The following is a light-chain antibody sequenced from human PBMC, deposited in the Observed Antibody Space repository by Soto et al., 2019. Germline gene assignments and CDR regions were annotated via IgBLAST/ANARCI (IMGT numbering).Light chain of an antibody. Sequence: VVSQFPDALSLSPRERATLSCRASQSVSSSSLAWYQQRRGQAPRLLIHGASSRDTGIPDRFSGSGSGTDFTLTISRLEPEDFAVYYCQQYGSSPRTFGQGTKVDIK. J-gene: IGKJ1*01. CDR3: QQYGSSPRT. CDR2: GAS. CDR1: QSVSSSS. V-gene: IGKV3-20*01.